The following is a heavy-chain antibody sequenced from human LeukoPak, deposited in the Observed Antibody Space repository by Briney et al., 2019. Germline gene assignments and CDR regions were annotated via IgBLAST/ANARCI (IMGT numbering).Heavy chain of an antibody. Sequence: ASVKVSCKASGYTFTSYYMHWVRQAPGQGLEWMGIINPSGGSTSYAQKFQGRVTMTRDTSTSTVYMELSSLRSEDTAVYYCARGTIAAAGTGLYYYYYGMDVWGQGTTVTVSS. CDR2: INPSGGST. CDR3: ARGTIAAAGTGLYYYYYGMDV. D-gene: IGHD6-13*01. V-gene: IGHV1-46*01. J-gene: IGHJ6*02. CDR1: GYTFTSYY.